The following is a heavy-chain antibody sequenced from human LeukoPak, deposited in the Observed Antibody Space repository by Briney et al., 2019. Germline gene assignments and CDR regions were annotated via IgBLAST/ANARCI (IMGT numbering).Heavy chain of an antibody. CDR3: ARDGDLRPYYGMDV. J-gene: IGHJ6*02. CDR2: IYTSGST. Sequence: PSETLSLTCTVSGGSISSYYWSWIRQPAGKGLEWIGRIYTSGSTNYNPSLKSRVTMSVDTSKNQFSLKLSSVTAADTAVYYCARDGDLRPYYGMDVWGQGTTVTVSS. CDR1: GGSISSYY. V-gene: IGHV4-4*07.